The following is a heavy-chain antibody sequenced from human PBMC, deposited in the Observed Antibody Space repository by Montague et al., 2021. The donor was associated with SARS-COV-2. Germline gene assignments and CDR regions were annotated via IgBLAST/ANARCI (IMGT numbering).Heavy chain of an antibody. CDR3: ARTYYDILTGYYNRGAFDI. V-gene: IGHV4-59*08. CDR1: GGSISSYY. Sequence: SETLSLTCTVSGGSISSYYWSWIRQPPGKGLEWIGYIYYSGSTNYNPSLKSRATISVDTSKNQFSLKLSSVTAADTAVYYCARTYYDILTGYYNRGAFDIWGQGTTVTVSS. J-gene: IGHJ3*02. D-gene: IGHD3-9*01. CDR2: IYYSGST.